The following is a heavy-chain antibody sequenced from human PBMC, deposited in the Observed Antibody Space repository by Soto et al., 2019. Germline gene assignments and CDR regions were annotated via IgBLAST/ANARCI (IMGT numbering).Heavy chain of an antibody. Sequence: PSETLSLTCTVSGGSISSSSYSWSWIRQPPGKGLEWIGYIYHSGSTYYNPSLKSRVTISVDRSKNQFSLKLSSVTAADTAVYYCARGSGYCSGGSCLHDAFDIWGQGTMVTVSS. V-gene: IGHV4-30-2*01. CDR3: ARGSGYCSGGSCLHDAFDI. CDR2: IYHSGST. CDR1: GGSISSSSYS. J-gene: IGHJ3*02. D-gene: IGHD2-15*01.